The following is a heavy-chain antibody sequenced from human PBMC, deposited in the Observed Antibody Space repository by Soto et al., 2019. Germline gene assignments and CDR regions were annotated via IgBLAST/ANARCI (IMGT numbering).Heavy chain of an antibody. CDR2: IYYLGNT. V-gene: IGHV4-39*02. D-gene: IGHD7-27*01. J-gene: IGHJ4*02. CDR3: ARDLNWAFDY. Sequence: ASETLSLTRTVSGGSISSSGSYWGWIRQPPGKGLEWVGSIYYLGNTYYNPSLGSRFTISTDNAKNSLFLQMNSLRAEDTAVYYCARDLNWAFDYWGRGTLVTVSS. CDR1: GGSISSSGSY.